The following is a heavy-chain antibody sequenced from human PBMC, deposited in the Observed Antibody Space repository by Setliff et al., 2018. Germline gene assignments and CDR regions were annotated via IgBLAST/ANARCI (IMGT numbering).Heavy chain of an antibody. CDR3: ARGDYYDSSGYPYYYDY. CDR1: GYTSSSYA. J-gene: IGHJ4*02. CDR2: ISYSGNTI. Sequence: PGGSLRLSCAASGYTSSSYAMTWVRQAPGKGLEWVSYISYSGNTIYYADSVKGRFTISRDNAKNSLYLQMNSLRAEDTAVYYCARGDYYDSSGYPYYYDYWGQGTLVTVSS. D-gene: IGHD3-22*01. V-gene: IGHV3-48*03.